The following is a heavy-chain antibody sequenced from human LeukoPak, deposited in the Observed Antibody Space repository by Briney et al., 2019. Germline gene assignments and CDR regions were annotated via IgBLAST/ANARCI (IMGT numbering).Heavy chain of an antibody. CDR2: IYTSGST. V-gene: IGHV4-4*07. D-gene: IGHD6-6*01. CDR3: ARDPRWGSSSGWFDP. J-gene: IGHJ5*02. CDR1: GGSISSYY. Sequence: SETLSLTCTVFGGSISSYYWSWIRQPAGKGLEWIGRIYTSGSTNYNPSLKSRVTMSVDTSKNQFSLKLSSVTAADTAVYYCARDPRWGSSSGWFDPWGQGTLVTVSS.